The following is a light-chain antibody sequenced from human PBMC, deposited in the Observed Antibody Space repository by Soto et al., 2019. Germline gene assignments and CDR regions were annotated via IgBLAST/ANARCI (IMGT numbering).Light chain of an antibody. CDR3: QQYGSSPWT. J-gene: IGKJ1*01. V-gene: IGKV3-20*01. CDR1: QSVTNSY. CDR2: GAS. Sequence: EIVLTQSPGTLSLSPGERATLSCRASQSVTNSYLAWYRQKPGQAPRLLLYGASSRATGVPDRFSGSGSGTDFTRTTSRLEPEDFAVYYCQQYGSSPWTFGQGTKVDI.